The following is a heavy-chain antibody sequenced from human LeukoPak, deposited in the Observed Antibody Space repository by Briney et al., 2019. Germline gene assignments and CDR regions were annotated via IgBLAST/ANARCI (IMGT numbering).Heavy chain of an antibody. CDR1: GFVVTANY. J-gene: IGHJ4*02. CDR3: ALLSGGTFDY. D-gene: IGHD2/OR15-2a*01. Sequence: GGSLRLSCAASGFVVTANYLAWARQAPGKGLEWVSTISNGGDPFYGDSVKGRSTISRDESTNSFSLQLDSLRVEDMGVYYCALLSGGTFDYWGQGTQVTVAS. CDR2: ISNGGDP. V-gene: IGHV3-53*01.